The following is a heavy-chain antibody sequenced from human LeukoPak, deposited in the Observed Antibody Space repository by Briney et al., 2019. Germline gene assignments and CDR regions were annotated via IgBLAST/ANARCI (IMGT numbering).Heavy chain of an antibody. CDR1: GDTFSSNSAA. V-gene: IGHV6-1*01. Sequence: SQTLSLTCALSGDTFSSNSAAWNWIRQSPSRGLEWLVRTYYRSKWYNDYAVSVKSRITINPDTSKNQFSLQLNSVTPEDTAVYYCARDYRSSWYGEDHDAFDIWGQGTMVTVSS. J-gene: IGHJ3*02. CDR3: ARDYRSSWYGEDHDAFDI. CDR2: TYYRSKWYN. D-gene: IGHD6-13*01.